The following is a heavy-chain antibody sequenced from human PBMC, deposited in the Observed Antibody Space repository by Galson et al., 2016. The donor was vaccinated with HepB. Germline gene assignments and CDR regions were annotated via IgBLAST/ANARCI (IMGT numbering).Heavy chain of an antibody. J-gene: IGHJ6*02. CDR1: GYTLTDYH. CDR3: ARVFTMVRGVTNTFYHYGMDV. Sequence: SVKVSCKASGYTLTDYHIHWVRQAPGQGLEWMGWINPNSGGTNYAQKFQGRVTMTRDTSISTAYMELSGLKSDDTAVYYCARVFTMVRGVTNTFYHYGMDVWGQGTTVTVSS. D-gene: IGHD3-10*01. V-gene: IGHV1-2*02. CDR2: INPNSGGT.